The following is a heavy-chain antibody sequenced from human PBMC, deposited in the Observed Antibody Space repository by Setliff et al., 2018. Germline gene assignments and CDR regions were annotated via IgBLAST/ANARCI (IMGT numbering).Heavy chain of an antibody. CDR3: AREGVDTRSSTDYRYYMDV. V-gene: IGHV1-69*05. CDR1: GGTFTNYG. Sequence: SVKVSCNASGGTFTNYGVSWVRQAPGHWLEWMGGTIPLFGTTDYAQKFPGRVTIITDESTSTAYMELSSLTSYDTAVYYCAREGVDTRSSTDYRYYMDVWGKGTTVTVSS. J-gene: IGHJ6*03. D-gene: IGHD5-18*01. CDR2: TIPLFGTT.